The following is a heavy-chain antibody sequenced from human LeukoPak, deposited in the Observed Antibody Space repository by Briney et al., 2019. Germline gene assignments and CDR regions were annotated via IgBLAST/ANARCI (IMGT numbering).Heavy chain of an antibody. CDR1: GFTVSGNY. V-gene: IGHV3-30*18. J-gene: IGHJ6*03. D-gene: IGHD7-27*01. Sequence: GGSLRLSCAASGFTVSGNYMSWVRQAPGKGLEWVAVISYDGSNKYYADSVKGRFTISRDNSKNTLYLQMNSLRAEDTAVYYCAKLGHPYYYYYYMDVWGKGTTVTVSS. CDR3: AKLGHPYYYYYYMDV. CDR2: ISYDGSNK.